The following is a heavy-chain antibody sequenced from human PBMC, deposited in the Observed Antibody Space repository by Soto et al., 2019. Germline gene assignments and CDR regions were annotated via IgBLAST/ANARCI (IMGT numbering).Heavy chain of an antibody. CDR1: GGSISSYY. Sequence: QVQLQESGPGLVKPSETLSLTCTVSGGSISSYYWSWIRQPPGKGLEWIGYIYYSGSTNSNPSLKSRVTTSVDTSKNQFSLKLSSVTAADTAVYYCARDYYDYAFDIWGQGTMVTVSS. D-gene: IGHD3-22*01. V-gene: IGHV4-59*08. CDR2: IYYSGST. CDR3: ARDYYDYAFDI. J-gene: IGHJ3*02.